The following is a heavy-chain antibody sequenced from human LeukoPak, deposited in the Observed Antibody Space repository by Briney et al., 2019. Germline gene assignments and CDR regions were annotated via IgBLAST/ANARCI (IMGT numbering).Heavy chain of an antibody. CDR3: ARDIATVQHQD. CDR2: ISGYNGNT. CDR1: GYTFTNYG. V-gene: IGHV1-18*01. J-gene: IGHJ4*02. D-gene: IGHD1-1*01. Sequence: ASVKVSCKTSGYTFTNYGISWVRQAPGQGLEWMGWISGYNGNTNYVQKFRGRVTMTTGTSTSTVYMELRSLRSDDTAVYYCARDIATVQHQDWGQGTLVTVSS.